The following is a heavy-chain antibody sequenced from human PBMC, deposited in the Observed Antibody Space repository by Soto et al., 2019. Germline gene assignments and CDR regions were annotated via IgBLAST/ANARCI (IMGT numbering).Heavy chain of an antibody. V-gene: IGHV1-18*03. CDR1: GYTFTTSG. CDR3: ARQGSWPYYYYGLDV. D-gene: IGHD1-26*01. Sequence: QVQLVQSGPEVKKPGASVKVSCEASGYTFTTSGISWVRQAPGQWLEWMGWISTYNGDTNSAQKFQGRVTMTADTSTGTVYMELMSLKSDDMAVYYCARQGSWPYYYYGLDVWGQGTTVTVSS. CDR2: ISTYNGDT. J-gene: IGHJ6*02.